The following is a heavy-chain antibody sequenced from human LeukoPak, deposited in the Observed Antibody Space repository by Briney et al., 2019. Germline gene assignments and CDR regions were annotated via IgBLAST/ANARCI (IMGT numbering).Heavy chain of an antibody. J-gene: IGHJ3*02. CDR1: GYTFTSYY. Sequence: ASVKVSCKASGYTFTSYYMHWVRQAPGQGLEWMGWISAYNGNTNYAQKLQGRVTMTTDTSTSTAYMELRSLRSDDTAVYYCARDHPDDYGDYFAFDIWGQGTMVTVSS. D-gene: IGHD4-17*01. CDR3: ARDHPDDYGDYFAFDI. CDR2: ISAYNGNT. V-gene: IGHV1-18*04.